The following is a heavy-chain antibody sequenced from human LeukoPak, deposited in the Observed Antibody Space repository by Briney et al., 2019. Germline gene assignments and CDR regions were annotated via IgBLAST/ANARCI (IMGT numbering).Heavy chain of an antibody. CDR2: IDPSDSYT. V-gene: IGHV5-10-1*01. D-gene: IGHD1-26*01. CDR1: GYSFTSYW. J-gene: IGHJ4*02. CDR3: ARHGNSGSYQGY. Sequence: PGESLKISCKGSGYSFTSYWIGWVRQMPGKGLEWMGRIDPSDSYTNYSPSFKGHVTISADKSISTAYLQWSSLKASDTAMYYCARHGNSGSYQGYWGQGTLVTVSS.